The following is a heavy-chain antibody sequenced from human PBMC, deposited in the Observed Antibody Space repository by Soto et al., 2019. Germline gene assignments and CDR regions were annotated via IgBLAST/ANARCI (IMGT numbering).Heavy chain of an antibody. J-gene: IGHJ5*02. CDR2: ISAYNGNT. CDR3: ARDVRWFDP. V-gene: IGHV1-18*01. Sequence: VKRYRKTFGYGNSSDGISRVRQAPGQGLEWMGWISAYNGNTNYAQKLQGRVTMTTDTSTSTAYMELRSLRSDDTAVYYCARDVRWFDPWGQGTLVTVSS. CDR1: GYGNSSDG.